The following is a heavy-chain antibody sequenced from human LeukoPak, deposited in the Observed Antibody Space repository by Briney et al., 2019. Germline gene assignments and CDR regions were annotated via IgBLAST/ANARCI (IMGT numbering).Heavy chain of an antibody. CDR3: ARDVVVVVAATALFDY. CDR2: INPSGGST. CDR1: GGTFSSYA. D-gene: IGHD2-15*01. Sequence: ASVKVSCKASGGTFSSYAISWVRQAPGQGLEWMGIINPSGGSTSYAQKFQGRVTMTRDMSTSTVYMELSSLRSEDTAVYYCARDVVVVVAATALFDYWGQGTLVTVSS. J-gene: IGHJ4*02. V-gene: IGHV1-46*01.